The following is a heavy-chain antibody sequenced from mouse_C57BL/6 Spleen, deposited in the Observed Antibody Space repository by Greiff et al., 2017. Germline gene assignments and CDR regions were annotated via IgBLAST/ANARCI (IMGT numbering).Heavy chain of an antibody. CDR3: ARYGNPFAY. D-gene: IGHD2-1*01. J-gene: IGHJ3*01. Sequence: QVQLKQSGAELVMPGASVKLSCKASGYTFTSYWMHWVKQRPGQGLEWIGEIDPSDSYTNYNQKFKGKSTLTVDKSSSTAYMQLSSLTSEDSAVYYCARYGNPFAYWGQGTLVTVSA. V-gene: IGHV1-69*01. CDR2: IDPSDSYT. CDR1: GYTFTSYW.